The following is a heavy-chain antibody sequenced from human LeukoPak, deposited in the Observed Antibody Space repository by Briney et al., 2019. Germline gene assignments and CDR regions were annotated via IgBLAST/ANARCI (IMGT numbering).Heavy chain of an antibody. D-gene: IGHD6-6*01. CDR2: IYTSGST. Sequence: SQTLSLTCTVSGGSISSGSYYWSWIRQPAGKGLEWIGRIYTSGSTNYNPSLKSRVTISVDTSKNQFSLKLSSVTAADTAVYYCARGEYSSSSDYYYYMDVWGKGTTVTVSS. CDR3: ARGEYSSSSDYYYYMDV. CDR1: GGSISSGSYY. J-gene: IGHJ6*03. V-gene: IGHV4-61*02.